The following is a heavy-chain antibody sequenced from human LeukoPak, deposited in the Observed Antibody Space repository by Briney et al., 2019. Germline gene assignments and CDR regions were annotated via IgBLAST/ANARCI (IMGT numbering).Heavy chain of an antibody. CDR1: GGSISSYY. Sequence: SETLSLTCTVSGGSISSYYWSWIRQPPGKGLEWIGYIYYSGSTNYNPSLKSRVTISVDTPKNQFSLKLSSVTAAGTAVYYCARVYCSGGSCYLDYWGQGTLVTVSS. CDR3: ARVYCSGGSCYLDY. J-gene: IGHJ4*02. D-gene: IGHD2-15*01. CDR2: IYYSGST. V-gene: IGHV4-59*01.